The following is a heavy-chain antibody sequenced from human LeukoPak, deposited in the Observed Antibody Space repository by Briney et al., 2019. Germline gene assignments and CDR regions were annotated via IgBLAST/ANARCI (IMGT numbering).Heavy chain of an antibody. V-gene: IGHV3-7*01. CDR1: GFTFSSYW. Sequence: GGSLRLSCAASGFTFSSYWMSWVRQAPGKGLEWVANIKQDGSEKYYVDSVKGRFTISRDNAKNSLYLQMNSLRAEDTAVYYCARAHITMVRGVEGFDYWGQGTLVTVSS. D-gene: IGHD3-10*01. CDR3: ARAHITMVRGVEGFDY. J-gene: IGHJ4*02. CDR2: IKQDGSEK.